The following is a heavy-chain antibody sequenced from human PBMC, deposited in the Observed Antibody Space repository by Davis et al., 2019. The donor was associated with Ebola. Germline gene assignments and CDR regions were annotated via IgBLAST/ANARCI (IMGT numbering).Heavy chain of an antibody. J-gene: IGHJ3*02. CDR1: GYTFTSYY. CDR2: INPSGGST. Sequence: ASVKVSCKASGYTFTSYYMHWVRQAPGQGLEWMGIINPSGGSTSYAQKFQGRVTMTRDTSTSKVYMELSSLRSEDTAVYYCARQQVGHPAFDIWGQGTMVTVSS. CDR3: ARQQVGHPAFDI. D-gene: IGHD1-26*01. V-gene: IGHV1-46*01.